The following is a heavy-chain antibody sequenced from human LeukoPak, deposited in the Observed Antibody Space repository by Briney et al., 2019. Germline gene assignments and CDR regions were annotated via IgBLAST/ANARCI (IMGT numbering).Heavy chain of an antibody. CDR1: GFTFSSYS. CDR3: ARDSGPADPEAFDI. V-gene: IGHV3-21*01. Sequence: GGPLRLSCAASGFTFSSYSMNWVRQAPGKGLEWVSSISSSSSYIYYADSVKGRFTISRDNAKNLLYLQMDSLRADDTAVYYCARDSGPADPEAFDIWGQGTMVTVSS. CDR2: ISSSSSYI. J-gene: IGHJ3*02. D-gene: IGHD1-14*01.